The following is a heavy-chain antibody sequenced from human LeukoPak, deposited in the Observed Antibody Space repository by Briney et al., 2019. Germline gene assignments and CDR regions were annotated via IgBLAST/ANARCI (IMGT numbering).Heavy chain of an antibody. CDR3: AKVTVCFGCYFDY. CDR2: INGPGDNP. Sequence: GGSLRLSCAASGYTFSSHGITWVRQAPGKGLEWVSTINGPGDNPYYAEIVKGRFTISRDNSKNTVYLQMNSLKAEDTAIYYCAKVTVCFGCYFDYWGQGALVTVSS. V-gene: IGHV3-23*01. CDR1: GYTFSSHG. J-gene: IGHJ4*02. D-gene: IGHD3-10*02.